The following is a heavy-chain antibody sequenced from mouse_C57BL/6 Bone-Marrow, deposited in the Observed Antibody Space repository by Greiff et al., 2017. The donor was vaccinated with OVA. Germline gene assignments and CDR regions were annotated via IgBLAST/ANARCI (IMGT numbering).Heavy chain of an antibody. J-gene: IGHJ2*01. CDR2: INPSSGYT. D-gene: IGHD1-1*01. Sequence: VQVVESGAELARPGASVKMSCKASGYTFTSYTMHWVKQRPGQGLEWIGYINPSSGYTKYNQKFKDKATLTADKSSSTAYMQLSSLTSEDSAVYYCARGDGSSWGQGTTLTVSS. CDR3: ARGDGSS. V-gene: IGHV1-4*01. CDR1: GYTFTSYT.